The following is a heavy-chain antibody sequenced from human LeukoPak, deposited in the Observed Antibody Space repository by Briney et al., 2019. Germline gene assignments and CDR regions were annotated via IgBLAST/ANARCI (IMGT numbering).Heavy chain of an antibody. D-gene: IGHD3-10*01. CDR1: GFTFSSYA. V-gene: IGHV3-48*04. Sequence: PGGSLRLSCAASGFTFSSYAMNWVRQAPGKGLEWVSYISSSSSTIYYADSVKGRFTISRDNAKNSLYLQMNSLRAEDTAVYYCASKTSSGVLYYYYGMDVWGQGTTVTVSS. CDR3: ASKTSSGVLYYYYGMDV. J-gene: IGHJ6*02. CDR2: ISSSSSTI.